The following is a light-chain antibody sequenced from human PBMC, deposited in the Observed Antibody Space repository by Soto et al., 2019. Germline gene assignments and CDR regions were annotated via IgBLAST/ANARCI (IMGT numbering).Light chain of an antibody. CDR2: DAS. J-gene: IGKJ1*01. CDR1: QSISSW. V-gene: IGKV1-5*01. Sequence: DIQMTQSPSTLSASVVDRFTITCRASQSISSWLAWYQQKPGKAPKLLIYDASSLESGVPSRFSGSGSGTEFTLTISSLQPDDFAPYYCQKYNSYSQKFGQGTKVAIK. CDR3: QKYNSYSQK.